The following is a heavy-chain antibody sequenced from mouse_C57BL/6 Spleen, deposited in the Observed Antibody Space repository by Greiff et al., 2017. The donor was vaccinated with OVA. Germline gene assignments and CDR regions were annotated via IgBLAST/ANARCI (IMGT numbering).Heavy chain of an antibody. J-gene: IGHJ4*01. V-gene: IGHV1-26*01. D-gene: IGHD2-5*01. CDR3: AGSKKGGYAMDY. CDR1: GYTFTDYY. CDR2: INPNNGGT. Sequence: VQLQQSGPELVKPGASVKISCKASGYTFTDYYMNWVKQSHGKSLEWIGDINPNNGGTSYNQKFKGKATLTVDKSSSTAYMELRSLTSEDSAVYYCAGSKKGGYAMDYWGQGTSVTVSS.